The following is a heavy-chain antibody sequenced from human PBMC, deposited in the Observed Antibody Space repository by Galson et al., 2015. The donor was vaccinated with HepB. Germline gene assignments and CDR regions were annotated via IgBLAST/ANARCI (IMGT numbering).Heavy chain of an antibody. J-gene: IGHJ4*02. CDR3: AGLTETSDY. CDR1: GFTFSSYE. Sequence: PLRLSCAASGFTFSSYEMNWVPQAPGKGLDWVSYISSSGSSIYYADSVKGRFTISRDNAKNSLYLRMISLRAEDTVVYFRAGLTETSDYWGQGTLVTVSS. D-gene: IGHD5-24*01. V-gene: IGHV3-48*03. CDR2: ISSSGSSI.